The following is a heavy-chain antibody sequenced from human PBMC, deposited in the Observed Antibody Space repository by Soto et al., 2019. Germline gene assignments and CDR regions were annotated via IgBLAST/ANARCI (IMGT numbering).Heavy chain of an antibody. Sequence: SETLSLTCTVSGGSISSSSYYWGWIRQPPGKGLEWIGSIYYSGSTYYNPSLKSRVTISVDTSKNQFSLKLSSVTAADTAVYYCARRGRGSYPHYYYYGMDVWGQGTTVTVS. D-gene: IGHD1-26*01. CDR2: IYYSGST. CDR1: GGSISSSSYY. CDR3: ARRGRGSYPHYYYYGMDV. J-gene: IGHJ6*02. V-gene: IGHV4-39*01.